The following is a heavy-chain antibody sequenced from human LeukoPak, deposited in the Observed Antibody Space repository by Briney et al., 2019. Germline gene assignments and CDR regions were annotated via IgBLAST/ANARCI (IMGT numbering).Heavy chain of an antibody. CDR1: GFTFSSYG. V-gene: IGHV3-33*01. D-gene: IGHD3-22*01. CDR2: IWYDGSNK. J-gene: IGHJ4*02. Sequence: PGGSLRLSCAASGFTFSSYGMHWVRQAPGKGLEWVAVIWYDGSNKYYADSVKGRFTISRDNSKNTLYLQMNSLRAEDTAVYYCATGSSGYSLDYWGQGTLVTVSS. CDR3: ATGSSGYSLDY.